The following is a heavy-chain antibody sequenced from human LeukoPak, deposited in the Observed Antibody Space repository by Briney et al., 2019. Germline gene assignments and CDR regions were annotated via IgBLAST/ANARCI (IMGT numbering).Heavy chain of an antibody. CDR3: ARYSSSSGDDWFDP. CDR2: ISGSGGST. D-gene: IGHD6-6*01. CDR1: GFTFSSYA. Sequence: PGGSLRLSCAASGFTFSSYAMSWVRQAPGKGLEWVSAISGSGGSTYYADSVKGRFTISRDNSKNTLYLQMNSLRSEDTAVYYCARYSSSSGDDWFDPWGQGTLVTVSS. J-gene: IGHJ5*02. V-gene: IGHV3-23*01.